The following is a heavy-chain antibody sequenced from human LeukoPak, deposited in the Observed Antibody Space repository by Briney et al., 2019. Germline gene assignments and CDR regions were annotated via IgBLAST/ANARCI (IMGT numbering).Heavy chain of an antibody. J-gene: IGHJ4*02. D-gene: IGHD6-13*01. Sequence: AETLSLTCTLSGYSISSGYYWGWIRQPPGKGLECIGSIYHSGSTYYNPSLKGRVTISVDTSKNQFSLKLSSVTAADTAVYYCARQLEWLRSIAAAGTWGQGTLVTVSS. CDR2: IYHSGST. CDR3: ARQLEWLRSIAAAGT. CDR1: GYSISSGYY. V-gene: IGHV4-38-2*02.